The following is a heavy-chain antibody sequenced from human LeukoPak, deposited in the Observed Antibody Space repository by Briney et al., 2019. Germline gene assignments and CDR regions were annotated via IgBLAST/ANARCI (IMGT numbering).Heavy chain of an antibody. CDR1: GFTFSSYG. D-gene: IGHD4-17*01. CDR3: SKKGQNGDYGKPD. J-gene: IGHJ4*02. V-gene: IGHV3-30*18. Sequence: GGSLRLSCAASGFTFSSYGMHWVRQAPGKGLEWVAVISYDGSNKYYADSVKGRFTISRDNSRSTLYLQMNSLRADDTAVYYCSKKGQNGDYGKPDWGQGTLVTVSS. CDR2: ISYDGSNK.